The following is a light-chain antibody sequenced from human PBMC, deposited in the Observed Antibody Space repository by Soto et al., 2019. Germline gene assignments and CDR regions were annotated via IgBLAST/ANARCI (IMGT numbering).Light chain of an antibody. CDR2: EDD. CDR3: QSYDADILI. CDR1: SGNIVSNY. J-gene: IGLJ2*01. V-gene: IGLV6-57*01. Sequence: NFLLTQPHSVSGSPGKTVTISCTRSSGNIVSNYVQWYQQRPGSSPTTVIFEDDDRPSGVPDRFSASLDTSPNSASLTISGLKPEDEADYYCQSYDADILIFGGGTKLTVL.